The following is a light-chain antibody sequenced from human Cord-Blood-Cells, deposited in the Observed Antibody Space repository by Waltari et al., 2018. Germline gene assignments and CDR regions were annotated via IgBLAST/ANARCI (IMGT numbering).Light chain of an antibody. CDR2: YDD. CDR3: AAWDDSLNGRV. V-gene: IGLV1-36*01. CDR1: SSNIGNNA. J-gene: IGLJ1*01. Sequence: VTISCSGSSSNIGNNAVNWYQQLPGKAPKLLIYYDDLLPSGVSDRFSGSKSGTSASLAISGLQSEDEADYYCAAWDDSLNGRVFGTGTKVTVL.